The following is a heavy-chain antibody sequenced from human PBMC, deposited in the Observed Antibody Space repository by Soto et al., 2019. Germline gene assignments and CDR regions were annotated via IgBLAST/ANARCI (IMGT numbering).Heavy chain of an antibody. D-gene: IGHD6-19*01. CDR1: GFTVSDSY. CDR3: AKSSSCHHSYHGLDV. Sequence: EVQLVETGGGLIEAGGSLRLSCVASGFTVSDSYMSWVRQPRGKGLEWVSTFYSGDTTYYADSLRCRFNVSRDTSTNTMYLYISSLRANDMAVYYCAKSSSCHHSYHGLDVWGQGTTVTVSS. J-gene: IGHJ6*02. CDR2: FYSGDTT. V-gene: IGHV3-53*02.